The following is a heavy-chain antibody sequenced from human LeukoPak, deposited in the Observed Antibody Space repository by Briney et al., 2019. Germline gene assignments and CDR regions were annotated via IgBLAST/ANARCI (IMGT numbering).Heavy chain of an antibody. CDR2: IIPMFGSP. J-gene: IGHJ6*03. Sequence: ASVKVSCKAPGSTFSSYAISWVRQAPGQGLEWMGGIIPMFGSPNYAQKFQGRGTITAESSTTTVHLELSSLRPEDTAVYYCARGEGSALQRVIHDFYYYMDVWGKGTPVTISS. V-gene: IGHV1-69*13. D-gene: IGHD5-18*01. CDR1: GSTFSSYA. CDR3: ARGEGSALQRVIHDFYYYMDV.